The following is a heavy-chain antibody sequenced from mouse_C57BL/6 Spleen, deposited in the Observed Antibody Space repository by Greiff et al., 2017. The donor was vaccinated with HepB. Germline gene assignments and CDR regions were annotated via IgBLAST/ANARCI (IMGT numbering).Heavy chain of an antibody. CDR2: IHPNSGST. CDR3: ARYGSSYYYAMDY. D-gene: IGHD1-1*01. Sequence: VQLQQPGAELVKPGASVTLSCKASGYTFTSYWMHWVKQRPGQGLEWIGMIHPNSGSTNYNEKFKSKATLTVDKSSSTAYMQLSSLTSEDSAVYYCARYGSSYYYAMDYWGQGTSVTVSS. CDR1: GYTFTSYW. V-gene: IGHV1-64*01. J-gene: IGHJ4*01.